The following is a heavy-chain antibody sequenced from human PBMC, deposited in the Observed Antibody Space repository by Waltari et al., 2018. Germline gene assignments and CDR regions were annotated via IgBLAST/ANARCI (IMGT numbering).Heavy chain of an antibody. Sequence: EVPLVESGGGLVQPGGSLRLSCAASGFTFSRYWMSWVRQAPGRGVEWVGNKRPDGNGKYYVDSGKGRLTISRDNSKNSLYLQMNRLRVEDTAVYFCARDPSYGAIDYWGQGTLVTVSS. CDR1: GFTFSRYW. V-gene: IGHV3-7*01. D-gene: IGHD4-17*01. CDR3: ARDPSYGAIDY. J-gene: IGHJ4*02. CDR2: KRPDGNGK.